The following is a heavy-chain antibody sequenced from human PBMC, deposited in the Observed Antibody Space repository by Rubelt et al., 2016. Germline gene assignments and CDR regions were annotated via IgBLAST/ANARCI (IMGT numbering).Heavy chain of an antibody. CDR1: GGSIIPYC. D-gene: IGHD1-26*01. V-gene: IGHV4-59*12. CDR2: IDHSGNT. CDR3: ARHDTGSFLFDF. Sequence: QVQLQESGPGLVKPSETLSLTCTVSGGSIIPYCWSWIRQPPGKGLEWLGEIDHSGNTDYIPSLKSRVCISVDTSKKQISLKMSSVTAADTAVYYCARHDTGSFLFDFWGQGTPVTVSS. J-gene: IGHJ4*02.